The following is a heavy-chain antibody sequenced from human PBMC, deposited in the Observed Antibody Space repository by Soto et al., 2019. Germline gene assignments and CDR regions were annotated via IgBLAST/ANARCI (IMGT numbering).Heavy chain of an antibody. J-gene: IGHJ4*02. Sequence: QLQLEESGPGLVKSSETLSLTCSVSGDSISSSSYYWGGIRQSPGEGLEWIGNIHGNGGTQYNPSLSGRVIISVDTSANQFSLRLTSVTAADTAVYYCASRYGPSEFDHWGQGALVTVSS. CDR3: ASRYGPSEFDH. V-gene: IGHV4-39*01. D-gene: IGHD3-9*01. CDR2: IHGNGGT. CDR1: GDSISSSSYY.